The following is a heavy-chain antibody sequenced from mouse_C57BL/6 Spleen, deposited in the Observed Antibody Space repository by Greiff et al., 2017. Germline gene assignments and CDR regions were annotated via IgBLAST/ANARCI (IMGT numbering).Heavy chain of an antibody. CDR1: GFSLTSYG. CDR2: IWRGGST. CDR3: ALTTVVATGYFDV. Sequence: QVQLKESGPGLVQPSQSLSITCTVSGFSLTSYGVHWVRQSPGKGLEWLGVIWRGGSTDYNAAFMSRLSITKDNSKSQVFFKMNSLHADDTAIDYCALTTVVATGYFDVWGTGTTVTVSS. D-gene: IGHD1-1*01. J-gene: IGHJ1*03. V-gene: IGHV2-5*01.